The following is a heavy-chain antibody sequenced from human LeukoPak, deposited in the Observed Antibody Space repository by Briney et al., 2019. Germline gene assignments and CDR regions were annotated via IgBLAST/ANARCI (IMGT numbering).Heavy chain of an antibody. CDR1: GVTSANYW. V-gene: IGHV3-74*01. Sequence: QPGGSLRLACEGSGVTSANYWMHWVRRAPGEGLVWVSSIRSDGNDMDYADSVRGRFTISRDNAKNMLYLQVNSLRVEDTAIYYCAREQDGFDIWGQGTMVTVSS. J-gene: IGHJ3*02. CDR3: AREQDGFDI. CDR2: IRSDGNDM.